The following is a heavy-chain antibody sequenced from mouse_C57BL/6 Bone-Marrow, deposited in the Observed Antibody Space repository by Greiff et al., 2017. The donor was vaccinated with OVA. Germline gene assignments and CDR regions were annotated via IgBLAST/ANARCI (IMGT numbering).Heavy chain of an antibody. Sequence: VQLKQSGPELVKPGASVKISCKASGYTFTDYYMNWVKQSHGKSLEWIGDINPNNGGTSYNQKFKGKATLTVDKSSSTAYMELRSLTSEDSAVYYCARRGVVAPWYFDVWGTGTTVTVSS. D-gene: IGHD1-1*01. CDR2: INPNNGGT. CDR3: ARRGVVAPWYFDV. V-gene: IGHV1-26*01. CDR1: GYTFTDYY. J-gene: IGHJ1*03.